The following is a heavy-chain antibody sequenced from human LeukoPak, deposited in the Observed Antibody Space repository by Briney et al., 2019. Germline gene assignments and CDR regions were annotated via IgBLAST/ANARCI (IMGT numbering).Heavy chain of an antibody. CDR3: ARDLPPEWEPFDY. CDR1: GGSISSYY. V-gene: IGHV4-59*12. D-gene: IGHD1-26*01. CDR2: IYYSGST. Sequence: SETLSLTCTVSGGSISSYYWSWIRQPPGKGLEWIGYIYYSGSTNYNPSLKSRVTISVDTSKNQFSLKLSSVTAADTAVYYCARDLPPEWEPFDYWGQGTLVTVSS. J-gene: IGHJ4*02.